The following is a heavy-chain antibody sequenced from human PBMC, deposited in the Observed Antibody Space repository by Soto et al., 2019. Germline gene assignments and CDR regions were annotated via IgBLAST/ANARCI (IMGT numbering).Heavy chain of an antibody. V-gene: IGHV4-59*01. Sequence: QVQLQESGPGLVKPSETLSLTCTVSGGSISSYYWSWIRQPPGKGLEWIGYIYYSGSTNYNPSLRSRVSMSVDTSKNQCSLYLNSVTAADTGVYYCARVRQWLFRHYFFDLWGRGALVTVSS. CDR1: GGSISSYY. CDR3: ARVRQWLFRHYFFDL. D-gene: IGHD6-19*01. CDR2: IYYSGST. J-gene: IGHJ2*01.